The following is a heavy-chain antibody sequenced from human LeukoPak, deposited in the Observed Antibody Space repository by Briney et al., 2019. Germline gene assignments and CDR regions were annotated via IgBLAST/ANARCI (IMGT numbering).Heavy chain of an antibody. J-gene: IGHJ5*02. CDR1: GGSISSSNW. CDR3: ARPTARLGWFDP. V-gene: IGHV4-4*02. D-gene: IGHD6-6*01. Sequence: PSGTLSLTCAVSGGSISSSNWWSWVRQPPGKGLEWIGEIYHSGSTYHNPSLKSRVTISVDTSKNQFSLKLRSVTAADTAVYYCARPTARLGWFDPWGQGTLVTVSS. CDR2: IYHSGST.